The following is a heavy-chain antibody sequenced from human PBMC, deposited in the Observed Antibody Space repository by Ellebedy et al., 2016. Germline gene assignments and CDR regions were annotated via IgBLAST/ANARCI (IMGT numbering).Heavy chain of an antibody. V-gene: IGHV4-4*02. CDR1: GGFISSSNW. J-gene: IGHJ6*02. D-gene: IGHD5-12*01. Sequence: SETLSLTCTVSGGFISSSNWWSWVRQPPGKGLEWIGEIYHSGSTNYNPSLKSRVTISVDKSKNQFSLKLSSVTAADTAVYYCARDMVRGYDTHYYYYGMDVWGQGTTVTVSS. CDR3: ARDMVRGYDTHYYYYGMDV. CDR2: IYHSGST.